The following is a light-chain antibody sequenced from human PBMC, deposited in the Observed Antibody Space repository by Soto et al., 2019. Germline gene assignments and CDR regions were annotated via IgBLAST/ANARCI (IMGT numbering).Light chain of an antibody. CDR3: MQPLQTPWT. J-gene: IGKJ1*01. CDR1: QSLLHSNGYNY. CDR2: LGS. V-gene: IGKV2-28*01. Sequence: DIVTTQSPLSLPVTPGEPASISCRSSQSLLHSNGYNYLDWYLQRPGQSPQVLIYLGSNRASGVPDRFSGSGSGTDFTLKISRVEAEDVGVYYCMQPLQTPWTFGQGTKVEIK.